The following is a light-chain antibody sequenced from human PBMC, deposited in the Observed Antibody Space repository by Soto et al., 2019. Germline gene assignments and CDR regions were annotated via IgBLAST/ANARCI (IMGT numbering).Light chain of an antibody. J-gene: IGKJ3*01. CDR3: QQLFMYPPN. Sequence: IQLTQSPSSLSASMGDRVPITCRASKGIINYLAWYQQKPGKAPKLLIYGASTMQGGVPSRFSGSGSGTDFTLTVSSLQPEDLATYYCQQLFMYPPNFGPGTKVDIK. CDR2: GAS. V-gene: IGKV1-9*01. CDR1: KGIINY.